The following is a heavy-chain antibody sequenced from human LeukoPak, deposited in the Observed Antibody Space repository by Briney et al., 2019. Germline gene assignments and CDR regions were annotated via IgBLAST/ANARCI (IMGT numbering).Heavy chain of an antibody. CDR3: AKDDSSAAFYFYFNGMDV. D-gene: IGHD6-6*01. Sequence: GGSLRLSCAASGFTFSQYGMHWVRQAPGKGLEWVAVISSDGNSKFYADSVKGRITISRDNSKNMLSLQMYSLKSEDTAVYYCAKDDSSAAFYFYFNGMDVWGQGTTVTVSS. V-gene: IGHV3-30*18. J-gene: IGHJ6*02. CDR2: ISSDGNSK. CDR1: GFTFSQYG.